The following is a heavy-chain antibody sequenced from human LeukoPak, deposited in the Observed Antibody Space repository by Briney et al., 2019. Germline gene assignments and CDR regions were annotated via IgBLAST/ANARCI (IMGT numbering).Heavy chain of an antibody. V-gene: IGHV3-23*01. CDR3: AKDDSLWFGELLYGTARIDY. D-gene: IGHD3-10*01. Sequence: GGSLRLSCAASGFTFSSYAMSWVRQAPGKGLEWVSVISSSGDSTYYADSVKGRFTISRDNSQNTLSLQMNSLRAEDTAVYYCAKDDSLWFGELLYGTARIDYWGQGTLVTVSS. CDR2: ISSSGDST. CDR1: GFTFSSYA. J-gene: IGHJ4*02.